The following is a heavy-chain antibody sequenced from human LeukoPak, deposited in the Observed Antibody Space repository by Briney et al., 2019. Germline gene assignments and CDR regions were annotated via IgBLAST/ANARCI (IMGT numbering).Heavy chain of an antibody. CDR2: FDPEDGET. CDR3: ATMGGVGATILHAFDI. J-gene: IGHJ3*02. Sequence: ASVKVSCKVSGYTLTELSMHWVRQAPGKGLEWMGGFDPEDGETIYAQKFQGRVTMTEDTSTDTAYMELSSLRSEDTAVYYCATMGGVGATILHAFDIWGQGTMVTVSS. D-gene: IGHD1-26*01. CDR1: GYTLTELS. V-gene: IGHV1-24*01.